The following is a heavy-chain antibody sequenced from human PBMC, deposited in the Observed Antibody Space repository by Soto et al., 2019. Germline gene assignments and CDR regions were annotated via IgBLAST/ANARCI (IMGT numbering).Heavy chain of an antibody. CDR1: GFTFRSYW. CDR2: IKQDGSEE. D-gene: IGHD6-13*01. Sequence: EVQLVESGGGLVQSGGSLRLSCVDSGFTFRSYWMSWVRQAPVKGLEWVGNIKQDGSEENYADSVKGRFTISRDNAKNSMYLQMNSLRVEDTAVYYCARIAASGRGWDVWGQGTTVVVSS. J-gene: IGHJ6*02. V-gene: IGHV3-7*01. CDR3: ARIAASGRGWDV.